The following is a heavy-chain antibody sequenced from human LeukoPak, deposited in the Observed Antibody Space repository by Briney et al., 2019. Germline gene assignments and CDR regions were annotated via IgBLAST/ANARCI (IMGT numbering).Heavy chain of an antibody. CDR2: IHHSGTT. J-gene: IGHJ4*02. V-gene: IGHV4-38-2*01. D-gene: IGHD4-17*01. CDR1: GYSINRGFY. Sequence: PSENPSLTCAVSGYSINRGFYWGLIPQPPRKGPEWIGSIHHSGTTYYNPSLKSRVAISVDTSKNQFSLNLSSVTAADTAVYYCARPFKDTTVTSGFDYWGQGTLVTVSS. CDR3: ARPFKDTTVTSGFDY.